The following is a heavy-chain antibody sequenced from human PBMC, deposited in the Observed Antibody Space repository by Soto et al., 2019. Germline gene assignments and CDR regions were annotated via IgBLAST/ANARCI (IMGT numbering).Heavy chain of an antibody. V-gene: IGHV4-39*02. Sequence: SETLSLTCTFSGGSISSSSYYWGWIRQPPGKGLEWIGSIYYSGSTYYNPSLKSRVTISVDTSKNQFSLKLSSVTAADTAVYYCARDYRREGYRRGGGPDTIDVWGQGITVTVSS. CDR3: ARDYRREGYRRGGGPDTIDV. J-gene: IGHJ6*02. D-gene: IGHD5-18*01. CDR2: IYYSGST. CDR1: GGSISSSSYY.